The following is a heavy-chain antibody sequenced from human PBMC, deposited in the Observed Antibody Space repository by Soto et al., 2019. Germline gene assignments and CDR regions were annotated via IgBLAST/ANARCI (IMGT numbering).Heavy chain of an antibody. CDR2: ISYDGSNK. CDR1: GFTFSSYG. J-gene: IGHJ6*03. D-gene: IGHD2-2*01. Sequence: QVQLVESGGGVVQPGRSLRPSCAAPGFTFSSYGMHWVRQAPGKGLELVAVISYDGSNKYYADSVKGRFTISKDNSKNTLYLQMNSLRAADTAVYYCAKDSSHEYSDMDVWGKGTTVTVSS. V-gene: IGHV3-30*18. CDR3: AKDSSHEYSDMDV.